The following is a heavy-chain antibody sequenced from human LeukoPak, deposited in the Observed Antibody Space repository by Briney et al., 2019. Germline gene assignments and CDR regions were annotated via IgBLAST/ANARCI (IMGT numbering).Heavy chain of an antibody. Sequence: SQTLSLTCAISGDSVSSNSAAWNWIRQSPSGGLEWLGRTYYRSKWYNDYAVSVKSRITINPDTSKNQFSLQLNSVTPEDTAVYYCARDPQIMITFGGVIASYYFDYWGQGTLVTVSS. CDR2: TYYRSKWYN. V-gene: IGHV6-1*01. CDR1: GDSVSSNSAA. D-gene: IGHD3-16*02. CDR3: ARDPQIMITFGGVIASYYFDY. J-gene: IGHJ4*02.